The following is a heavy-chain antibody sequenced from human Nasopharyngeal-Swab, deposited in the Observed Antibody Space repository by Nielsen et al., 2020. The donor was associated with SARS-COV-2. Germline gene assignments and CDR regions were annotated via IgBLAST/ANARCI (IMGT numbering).Heavy chain of an antibody. Sequence: SETLSLTCTVSGGSISSYYWSWIRQPPGKGLEWIGNIDYSGSTNYNPSLKRRVTISVDTSKNQCSLSLSSLTAADTAVYYCARHANYDYVWGSYRPHDAFDIWGQGTMVTVSS. CDR3: ARHANYDYVWGSYRPHDAFDI. CDR1: GGSISSYY. V-gene: IGHV4-59*08. CDR2: IDYSGST. D-gene: IGHD3-16*02. J-gene: IGHJ3*02.